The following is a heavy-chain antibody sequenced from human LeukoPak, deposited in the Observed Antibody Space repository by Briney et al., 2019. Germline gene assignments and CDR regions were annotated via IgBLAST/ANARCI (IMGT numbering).Heavy chain of an antibody. CDR2: TVSEIDGGTT. V-gene: IGHV3-15*04. CDR3: TTDEDWNYARKDV. J-gene: IGHJ6*02. CDR1: GFTFSNAW. Sequence: KTGGSLRLSCAASGFTFSNAWMSWVRQAPGKGLEWVGQTVSEIDGGTTDYAAPVKGRFTISRDDSKSTLYLQMNSLKAEDTAVYYCTTDEDWNYARKDVWGQGATVIVSS. D-gene: IGHD1-7*01.